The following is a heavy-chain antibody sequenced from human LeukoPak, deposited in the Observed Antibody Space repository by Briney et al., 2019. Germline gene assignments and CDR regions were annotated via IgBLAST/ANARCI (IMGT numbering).Heavy chain of an antibody. CDR1: GFTFSSYS. J-gene: IGHJ5*02. V-gene: IGHV3-48*04. CDR3: ASPPSYSSSWYWFDT. D-gene: IGHD6-13*01. CDR2: ISIGSSTI. Sequence: PGGSLRLSCAASGFTFSSYSMNWVSQAPGKGLEWVSYISIGSSTIYYAASVKGRFTISRDNAQNSLYLQIHSLRAEDTAVYYCASPPSYSSSWYWFDTWGQGTLVTVSS.